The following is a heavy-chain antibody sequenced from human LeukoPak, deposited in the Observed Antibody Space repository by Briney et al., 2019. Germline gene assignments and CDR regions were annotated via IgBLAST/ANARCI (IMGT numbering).Heavy chain of an antibody. CDR2: IYYSGST. CDR1: GGSISSYY. Sequence: SETLSLTCTVSGGSISSYYWSWIRPPPGKGLEWIGYIYYSGSTNYNPSLKSRVTISVDTSKNQFSLKLSSVTAADTAVYYCARGPYYYDSSGYYLHAFDIWGQGTMVTVSS. V-gene: IGHV4-59*01. J-gene: IGHJ3*02. CDR3: ARGPYYYDSSGYYLHAFDI. D-gene: IGHD3-22*01.